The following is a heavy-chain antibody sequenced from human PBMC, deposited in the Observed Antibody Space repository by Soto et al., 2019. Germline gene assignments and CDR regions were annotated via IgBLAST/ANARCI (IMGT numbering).Heavy chain of an antibody. Sequence: EVQLVESGGGLIQPGGSLRLSCAASGFTVSSNYMSWVRQAPGKGLEWVSVIYSGGSTYYADSVKGRFTISRDNSKNTLYLQMNSLRAEDTAVYYCANKFFSGSGSYRGWFDPWGQGTLVTVSS. CDR1: GFTVSSNY. D-gene: IGHD3-10*01. J-gene: IGHJ5*02. CDR3: ANKFFSGSGSYRGWFDP. CDR2: IYSGGST. V-gene: IGHV3-53*01.